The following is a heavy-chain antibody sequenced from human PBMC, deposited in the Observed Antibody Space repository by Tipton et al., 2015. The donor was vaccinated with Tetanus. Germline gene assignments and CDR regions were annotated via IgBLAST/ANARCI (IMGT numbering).Heavy chain of an antibody. CDR3: ARLLYGYWFDP. CDR2: IYFEGSP. J-gene: IGHJ5*02. Sequence: TLSLTCTVSGGSISDKKYYWGWIRQAPGTGLEWIASIYFEGSPYYNPSLKSRVAVDVDTSRNLFSRTLTSVTAADTGVYYCARLLYGYWFDPWGQGALVSVSS. V-gene: IGHV4-39*02. CDR1: GGSISDKKYY. D-gene: IGHD5-24*01.